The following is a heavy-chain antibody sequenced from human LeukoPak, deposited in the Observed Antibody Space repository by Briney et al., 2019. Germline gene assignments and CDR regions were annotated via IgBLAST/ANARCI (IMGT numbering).Heavy chain of an antibody. V-gene: IGHV3-21*01. CDR2: ISISSSYI. D-gene: IGHD2-15*01. CDR1: GFTFSSYS. CDR3: ARVFVVVVAATRGCGRFDY. Sequence: GASVTLSCAASGFTFSSYSMNWVRQAAGKGLAWVSSISISSSYIYYADSVKGRFNLSSDNAKNSLYLQMNSLRAEDTAVYYCARVFVVVVAATRGCGRFDYWGQGTLVTVSS. J-gene: IGHJ4*02.